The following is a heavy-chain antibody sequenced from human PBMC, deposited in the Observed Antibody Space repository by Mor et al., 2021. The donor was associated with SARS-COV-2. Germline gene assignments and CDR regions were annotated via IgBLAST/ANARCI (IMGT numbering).Heavy chain of an antibody. J-gene: IGHJ4*02. Sequence: GWVSVIYSGGSTYYADSVKGRFTISRDNSKNTLYLQMNSLRAEDTAVYYCARSEGSGWYNLHFDYWGQGTLVTVSS. V-gene: IGHV3-66*02. D-gene: IGHD6-19*01. CDR2: IYSGGST. CDR3: ARSEGSGWYNLHFDY.